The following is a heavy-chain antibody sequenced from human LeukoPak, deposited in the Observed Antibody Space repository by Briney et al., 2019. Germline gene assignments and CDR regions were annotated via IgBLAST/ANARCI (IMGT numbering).Heavy chain of an antibody. CDR3: ARDRFYDYVWGSYRWIPFDY. CDR1: GYTFTSYA. V-gene: IGHV7-4-1*02. J-gene: IGHJ4*02. D-gene: IGHD3-16*02. CDR2: INTNTGNP. Sequence: GASVKVSCKASGYTFTSYAMNWVRQAPGQGLEWMGWINTNTGNPTYAQGFTGRFVFSLDTSVSTAYLQISSLKPEDTAVYYCARDRFYDYVWGSYRWIPFDYWGQGTLVTVSS.